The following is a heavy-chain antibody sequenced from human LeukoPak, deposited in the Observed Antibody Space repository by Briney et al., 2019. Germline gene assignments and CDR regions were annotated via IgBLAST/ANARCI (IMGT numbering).Heavy chain of an antibody. CDR3: ARGIRIAVAGQPMGFQH. Sequence: ASVTVSCKASGYTFTSYGISWVRQAPGQGLEWMGWISAYNGNTNYAQKLQGRVTMTTDTSTSTAYMELRSLRSDDTAVYYCARGIRIAVAGQPMGFQHWGQGTLVTVSS. J-gene: IGHJ1*01. D-gene: IGHD6-19*01. V-gene: IGHV1-18*01. CDR1: GYTFTSYG. CDR2: ISAYNGNT.